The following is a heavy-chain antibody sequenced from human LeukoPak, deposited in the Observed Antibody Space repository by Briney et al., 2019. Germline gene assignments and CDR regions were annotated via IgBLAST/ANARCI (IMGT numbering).Heavy chain of an antibody. CDR2: ISSSSSYI. J-gene: IGHJ4*02. CDR1: GFTFSSYS. D-gene: IGHD3-22*01. CDR3: ARGRRYYYDSSGYYASLDY. Sequence: GGSLRLSCAVSGFTFSSYSMNWVRQAPGKGLEWVSSISSSSSYIYYADSVKGRFTISRDNAKNSLYLQMNSLRAEDTAVYYCARGRRYYYDSSGYYASLDYWGQGTLVTVSS. V-gene: IGHV3-21*01.